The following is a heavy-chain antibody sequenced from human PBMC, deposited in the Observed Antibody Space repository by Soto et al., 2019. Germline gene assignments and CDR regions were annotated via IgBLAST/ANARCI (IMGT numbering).Heavy chain of an antibody. J-gene: IGHJ5*02. CDR2: IDPSDSYT. CDR3: ATALAAGNWFDP. CDR1: GYSFTSYW. V-gene: IGHV5-10-1*01. Sequence: PGESLKISCKGSGYSFTSYWISWVRQMPGKGLEWMGRIDPSDSYTNYRPSFQGHVTISADKSISTVYLQWSSLKASDTAMYYCATALAAGNWFDPWGQGTLVTVSS. D-gene: IGHD6-13*01.